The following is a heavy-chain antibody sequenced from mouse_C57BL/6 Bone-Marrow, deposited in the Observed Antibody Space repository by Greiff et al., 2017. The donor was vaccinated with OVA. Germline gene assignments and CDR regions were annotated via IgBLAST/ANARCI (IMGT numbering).Heavy chain of an antibody. CDR2: IDPSDSYT. CDR1: GYTFTSYW. V-gene: IGHV1-59*01. J-gene: IGHJ1*03. Sequence: LQQPGAELVRPGTSVKLSCKASGYTFTSYWMHWVKQRPGQGLEWIGVIDPSDSYTNYNQKFKGKATLTVDTSSSTAYMQLSSLTSEDSAVYYCARSYYADVWGTGTTVTVSS. D-gene: IGHD1-1*02. CDR3: ARSYYADV.